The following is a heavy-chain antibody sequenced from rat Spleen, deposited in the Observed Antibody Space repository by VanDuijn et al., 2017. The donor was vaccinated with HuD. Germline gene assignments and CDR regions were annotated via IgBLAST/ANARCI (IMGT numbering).Heavy chain of an antibody. CDR1: GFTFSNYD. V-gene: IGHV5-27*01. D-gene: IGHD1-9*01. Sequence: EVQLVESGGGLVQPGRSLKLSCAASGFTFSNYDMAWVRQAPTKGLEWVASISPSGGSTYYRDSVKGRFTVSRDNAKSTLYLQMDSLRSEDTATYYCTRENYGYRHLDYWGQGVMVTVSS. CDR3: TRENYGYRHLDY. CDR2: ISPSGGST. J-gene: IGHJ2*01.